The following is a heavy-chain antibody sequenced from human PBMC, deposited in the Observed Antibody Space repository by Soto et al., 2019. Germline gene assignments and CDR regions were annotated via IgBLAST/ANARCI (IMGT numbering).Heavy chain of an antibody. CDR1: GYTFTSYY. J-gene: IGHJ4*02. Sequence: QVQLVQSGAEVKKPGASVKVSCKASGYTFTSYYIHWVRQAPGQGLEWMGIINPSGGSTSYAQKFQGRVTMTRDTSTSTVYMELSSLRSEDTAVYYCARDRAGKMATLPRYYFDYWGQGTLVTVSS. V-gene: IGHV1-46*01. D-gene: IGHD5-12*01. CDR2: INPSGGST. CDR3: ARDRAGKMATLPRYYFDY.